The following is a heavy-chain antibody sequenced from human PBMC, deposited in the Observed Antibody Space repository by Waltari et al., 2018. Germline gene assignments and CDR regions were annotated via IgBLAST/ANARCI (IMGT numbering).Heavy chain of an antibody. CDR3: VRALTTPNDS. V-gene: IGHV3-21*03. J-gene: IGHJ5*01. Sequence: EVQLVESGGGLVKPGGSLRLSCVASGFTFSTFGISWVRQAPGKRLGWVSTITGSGAYIYYADSIKGRFTISRDNAKNSLYLHMNSLRDGDTAVYYCVRALTTPNDSWGQGTLVAVSS. D-gene: IGHD4-17*01. CDR2: ITGSGAYI. CDR1: GFTFSTFG.